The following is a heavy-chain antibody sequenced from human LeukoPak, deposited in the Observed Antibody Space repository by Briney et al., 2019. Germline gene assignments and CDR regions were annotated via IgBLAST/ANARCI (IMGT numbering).Heavy chain of an antibody. Sequence: PGGSLRLSCTASGFTFSDFHMSWIRQAPGKGLEWVSVISSSGGTTYYSDSVKGRFIISRDNSKNTLYLQMNSLRAEDTAVYYCAKAGIAVPATPEYCGQGTQVTVSS. J-gene: IGHJ4*02. V-gene: IGHV3-23*01. D-gene: IGHD6-19*01. CDR3: AKAGIAVPATPEY. CDR2: ISSSGGTT. CDR1: GFTFSDFH.